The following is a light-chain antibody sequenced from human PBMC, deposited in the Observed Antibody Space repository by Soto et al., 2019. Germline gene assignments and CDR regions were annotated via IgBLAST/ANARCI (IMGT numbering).Light chain of an antibody. CDR1: RSNIGSNP. V-gene: IGLV1-44*01. CDR2: SNN. CDR3: AEWEDRLYGRV. Sequence: QSVLTQPPSASGTPGQRVTISCSGSRSNIGSNPVNWYQQLPGTAPKLLIDSNNQRPSGVPDRFSGSRSGTSASLAISGLQSEDEADYYCAEWEDRLYGRVFGTGTKVTIL. J-gene: IGLJ1*01.